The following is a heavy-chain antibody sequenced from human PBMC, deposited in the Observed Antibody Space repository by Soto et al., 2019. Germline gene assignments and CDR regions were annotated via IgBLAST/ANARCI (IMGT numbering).Heavy chain of an antibody. D-gene: IGHD3-3*01. CDR1: GGSISSSSYY. CDR3: ARSHGFGIFFDLGGYGMDV. V-gene: IGHV4-39*01. CDR2: IYYSGST. Sequence: PSETLSLTCTVSGGSISSSSYYWGWIRQPPGKGLEWSGSIYYSGSTYYNPSLKSRVTISVDTSKNQFSLKLSSVTAADTAVYYCARSHGFGIFFDLGGYGMDVWGQGTTVTASS. J-gene: IGHJ6*02.